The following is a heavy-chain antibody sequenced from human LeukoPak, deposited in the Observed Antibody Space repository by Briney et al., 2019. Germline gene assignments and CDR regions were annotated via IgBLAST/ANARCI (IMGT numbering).Heavy chain of an antibody. Sequence: PSETLSLTCTVSGYSISSGYYWGWIRQPPGKGLEWIGEINHSGSTNYNPSLKSRVTISVDTSKNQFSLKLSSVTAADTAVYYCAREELGYCSGGSCYGVDYWGQGTLVTVSS. D-gene: IGHD2-15*01. CDR3: AREELGYCSGGSCYGVDY. J-gene: IGHJ4*02. V-gene: IGHV4-38-2*02. CDR1: GYSISSGYY. CDR2: INHSGST.